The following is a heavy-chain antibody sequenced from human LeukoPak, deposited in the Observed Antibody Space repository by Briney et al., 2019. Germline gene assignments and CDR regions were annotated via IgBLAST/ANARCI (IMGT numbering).Heavy chain of an antibody. J-gene: IGHJ4*02. CDR2: IKPDGSDK. V-gene: IGHV3-7*03. CDR1: GFTFSSDW. D-gene: IGHD5-12*01. CDR3: AKLRGVVTTWDH. Sequence: GGSLRLSCGASGFTFSSDWMSWVRQAPGKGLEWVASIKPDGSDKYYVDSLKGRFTISRDNAKNSLYLQMNSLRAEDTAVYYCAKLRGVVTTWDHWGLGTLVTVSS.